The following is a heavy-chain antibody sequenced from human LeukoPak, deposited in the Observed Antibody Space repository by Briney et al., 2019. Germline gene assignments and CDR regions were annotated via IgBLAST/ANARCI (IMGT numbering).Heavy chain of an antibody. V-gene: IGHV4-34*01. Sequence: SETLSLTCAVYGASFSDSYWSWIRQSPEKGLEWIGEINNSGSTSYNPSLNNRVIMSVDRSKSQFSLRLTSVTAADTAVYYCARGRYGPRLGNWGQGTLVTVSS. D-gene: IGHD3-16*01. CDR1: GASFSDSY. J-gene: IGHJ4*02. CDR3: ARGRYGPRLGN. CDR2: INNSGST.